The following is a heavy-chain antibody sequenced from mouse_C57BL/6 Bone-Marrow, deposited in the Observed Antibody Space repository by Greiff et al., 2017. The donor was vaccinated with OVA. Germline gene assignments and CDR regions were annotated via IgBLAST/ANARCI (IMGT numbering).Heavy chain of an antibody. Sequence: EVQLQQSGPELVKPGASVKISCKASGYTFTDYYMNWVKQSHGKSLEWIGDINPNNGGTSYNQKFKGKATLTVDKSSSTAYMELRSLTSEDSAVYYCARSEDYGSRYAMDYWGQGTSVTVSS. V-gene: IGHV1-26*01. CDR1: GYTFTDYY. J-gene: IGHJ4*01. CDR2: INPNNGGT. D-gene: IGHD1-1*01. CDR3: ARSEDYGSRYAMDY.